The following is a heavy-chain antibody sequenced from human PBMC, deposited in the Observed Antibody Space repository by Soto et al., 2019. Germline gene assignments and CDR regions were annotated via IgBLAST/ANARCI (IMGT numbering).Heavy chain of an antibody. CDR1: GGSISSYY. CDR2: IYYSGST. D-gene: IGHD1-26*01. CDR3: ARLSGYGMDV. J-gene: IGHJ6*04. V-gene: IGHV4-59*01. Sequence: SETLSLTCTVSGGSISSYYWSWIRQPPGKGLEWIGYIYYSGSTNYNPSLKSRVTISVDTSKNQFSLKLSSVTAADTAVYYCARLSGYGMDVWGEGTTVTVSS.